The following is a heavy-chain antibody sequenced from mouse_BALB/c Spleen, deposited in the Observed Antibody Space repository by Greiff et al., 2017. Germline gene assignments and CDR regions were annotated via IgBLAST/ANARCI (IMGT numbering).Heavy chain of an antibody. CDR3: ARLSGPGFAY. CDR1: GFTFSSFG. Sequence: EVQGVESGGGLVQPGGSRKLSCAASGFTFSSFGMHWVRQAPEKGLEWVAYISSGSSTIYYADTVKGRFTISRDNPKNTLFLQMTSLRSEDTAMYYCARLSGPGFAYWGQGTLVTVSA. CDR2: ISSGSSTI. V-gene: IGHV5-17*02. J-gene: IGHJ3*01.